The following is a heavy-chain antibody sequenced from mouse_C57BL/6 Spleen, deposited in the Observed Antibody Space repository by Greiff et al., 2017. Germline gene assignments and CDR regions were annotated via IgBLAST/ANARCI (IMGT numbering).Heavy chain of an antibody. CDR3: ARLRGSSGYPYAMDY. V-gene: IGHV1-39*01. Sequence: VHVKQSGPELVKPGASVKISCKASGYSFTDYNMNWVKQSNGKSLEWIGVINPNYGTTSYNQKFKGKATLTVDQSSSTAYMQLNSLTSEDSAVYYCARLRGSSGYPYAMDYWGQGTSVTVSS. D-gene: IGHD3-2*02. CDR2: INPNYGTT. CDR1: GYSFTDYN. J-gene: IGHJ4*01.